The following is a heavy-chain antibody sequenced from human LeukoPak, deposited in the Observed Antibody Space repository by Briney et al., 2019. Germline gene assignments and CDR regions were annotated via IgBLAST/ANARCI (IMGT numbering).Heavy chain of an antibody. D-gene: IGHD2-2*01. CDR1: GYTFTTSF. CDR2: INPSGGST. V-gene: IGHV1-46*01. Sequence: GASLKFSCRASGYTFTTSFMHWLQQPLGQGLEGLGIINPSGGSTSYAQKFQGRVTMTRDTSTSTVYMELSSLRSDDMAVYYCARDVPDCSSTSCYARYLFDYWGQGTLVTVSS. J-gene: IGHJ4*02. CDR3: ARDVPDCSSTSCYARYLFDY.